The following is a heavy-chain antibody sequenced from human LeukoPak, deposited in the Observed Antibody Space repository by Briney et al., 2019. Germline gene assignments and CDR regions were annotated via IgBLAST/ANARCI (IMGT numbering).Heavy chain of an antibody. D-gene: IGHD7-27*01. J-gene: IGHJ4*02. CDR2: ISSSSSYI. Sequence: SGGSLRLSCAASGFTFSSYSMNWVRQAPGKGLEWVSSISSSSSYIYYADSVKGRFTISRDNAKNSLYLQMNSLRAEDTAVYYCARDYTGGWNDYWGQGTLVIVSS. CDR3: ARDYTGGWNDY. V-gene: IGHV3-21*01. CDR1: GFTFSSYS.